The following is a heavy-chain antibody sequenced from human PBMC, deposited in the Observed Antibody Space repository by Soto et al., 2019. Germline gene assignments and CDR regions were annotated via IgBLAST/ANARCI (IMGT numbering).Heavy chain of an antibody. D-gene: IGHD1-7*01. J-gene: IGHJ4*02. CDR3: ASRDPGTSVDY. CDR2: IYRTGST. CDR1: GGSFTSNNW. V-gene: IGHV4-4*02. Sequence: SETLSLTSAVSGGSFTSNNWWTWVRQPPGQGLEWIGEIYRTGSTNYNPSLKSRVTISLAKSENQFSLKVTSLTAADTAVYYCASRDPGTSVDYWGQGTLVTVS.